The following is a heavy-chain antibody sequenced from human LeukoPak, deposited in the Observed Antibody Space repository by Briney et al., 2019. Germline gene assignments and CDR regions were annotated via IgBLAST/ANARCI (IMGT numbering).Heavy chain of an antibody. D-gene: IGHD6-13*01. CDR3: ARGSPVASTWYYLDY. V-gene: IGHV4-4*07. CDR1: GGSISSDY. Sequence: PSETLSLTCTVSGGSISSDYWSWIRQPAGKGLEGIGRVYTSGSTTYNPSLKSRVTMSVDTSKNQFSLKLSSVTAADTAVYYCARGSPVASTWYYLDYWGQGTLVTVSS. CDR2: VYTSGST. J-gene: IGHJ4*02.